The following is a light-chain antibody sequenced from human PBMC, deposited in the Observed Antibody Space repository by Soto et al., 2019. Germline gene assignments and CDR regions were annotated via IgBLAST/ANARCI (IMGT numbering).Light chain of an antibody. V-gene: IGKV3-15*01. J-gene: IGKJ1*01. CDR2: GLS. CDR1: QRITT. CDR3: QQYYDWPT. Sequence: EIVMTQSPATLSLSPGERATLSCRASQRITTVAWYQQKPGQAPRLLTYGLSIRAPGIPTRFTASGSGTEFTLTITSLQSEDFGVYYCQQYYDWPTFGQGTKVDIK.